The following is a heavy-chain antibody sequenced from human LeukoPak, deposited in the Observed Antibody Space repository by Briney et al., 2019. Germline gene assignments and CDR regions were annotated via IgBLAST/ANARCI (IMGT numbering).Heavy chain of an antibody. CDR2: ISDSGTGS. CDR1: GFTFSSYA. CDR3: AKDHIRRDGYSDFDY. V-gene: IGHV3-23*01. D-gene: IGHD5-24*01. Sequence: GGSLRLSCAASGFTFSSYAMSWVRQAPGKGLEWVSGISDSGTGSYYADSVKGRFTISRDNSKNTLFLQMNSLRAEDTAVYYCAKDHIRRDGYSDFDYWGQGTLVTVSS. J-gene: IGHJ4*02.